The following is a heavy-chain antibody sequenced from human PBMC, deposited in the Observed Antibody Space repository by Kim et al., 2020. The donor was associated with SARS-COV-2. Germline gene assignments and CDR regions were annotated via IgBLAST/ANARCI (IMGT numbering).Heavy chain of an antibody. J-gene: IGHJ2*01. Sequence: ASVKVSCKASGYTFTSYYMHWVRQAPGQGLEWMGIINPSGGSTSYAQKFQGRVTMTRDTSTSTVYMELSSLRSEDTAVYYCARGGVAVAGTNWYFDLWGRGTLVTVSS. CDR1: GYTFTSYY. D-gene: IGHD6-19*01. CDR3: ARGGVAVAGTNWYFDL. CDR2: INPSGGST. V-gene: IGHV1-46*01.